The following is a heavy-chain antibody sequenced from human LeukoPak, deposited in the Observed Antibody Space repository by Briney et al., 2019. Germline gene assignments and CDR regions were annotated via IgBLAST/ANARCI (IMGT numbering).Heavy chain of an antibody. CDR2: INPNSGGT. V-gene: IGHV1-2*02. CDR1: GYTFTSYY. J-gene: IGHJ4*02. D-gene: IGHD3-10*01. CDR3: ARDGEYGSGSYSTDYFDY. Sequence: ASVKVSCKASGYTFTSYYMHWVRQAPGQGLEWMGWINPNSGGTNYAQKFQGRVTMTRDTSISTAYMELSRLRSDDTAVYYCARDGEYGSGSYSTDYFDYWGQGTLVTVSS.